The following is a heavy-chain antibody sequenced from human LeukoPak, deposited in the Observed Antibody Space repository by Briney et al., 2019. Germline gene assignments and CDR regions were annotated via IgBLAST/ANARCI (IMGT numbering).Heavy chain of an antibody. CDR1: GGSISSYY. CDR2: IFYSGST. D-gene: IGHD1-26*01. Sequence: SETLSLTCTVSGGSISSYYWSWIRQPPGQGLEWIGYIFYSGSTTYNPSLKSRVIISLDTSKNQFSLRLSSVTAADTAVEDCARGHGTYFDSWGQGTLVTVSS. V-gene: IGHV4-59*01. CDR3: ARGHGTYFDS. J-gene: IGHJ4*02.